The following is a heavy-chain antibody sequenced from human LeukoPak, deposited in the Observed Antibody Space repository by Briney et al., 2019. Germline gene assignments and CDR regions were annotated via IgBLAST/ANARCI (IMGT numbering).Heavy chain of an antibody. CDR1: GGTFSSYA. Sequence: SVKVSCKASGGTFSSYAISWVRQAPGQGLEWMGGIIPIFGTANYAQKFQGRVTITADESTSTAYMELCSLRSEDTAVYYCARTYYYDSSGYYYYFDYWGQGTLVTVSS. J-gene: IGHJ4*02. V-gene: IGHV1-69*13. CDR3: ARTYYYDSSGYYYYFDY. D-gene: IGHD3-22*01. CDR2: IIPIFGTA.